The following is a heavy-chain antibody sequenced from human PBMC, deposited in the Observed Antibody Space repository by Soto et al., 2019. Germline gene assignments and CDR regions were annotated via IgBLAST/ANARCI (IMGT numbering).Heavy chain of an antibody. Sequence: QVQLQESGPGLVKPSQTLSLTCTVSGGSISSSGCYWSWIRQHPGKGLEWIGYIYYSGSTYYNPSLKSRVIISVDTSKNQFSLNLGSVTAADTAVYYCARDRAMVRGDGGGYYFDYWGQGILVAVSS. CDR1: GGSISSSGCY. CDR3: ARDRAMVRGDGGGYYFDY. CDR2: IYYSGST. V-gene: IGHV4-31*03. D-gene: IGHD3-10*01. J-gene: IGHJ4*02.